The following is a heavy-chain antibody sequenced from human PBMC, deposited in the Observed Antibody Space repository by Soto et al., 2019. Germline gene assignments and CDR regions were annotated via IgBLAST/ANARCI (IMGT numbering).Heavy chain of an antibody. J-gene: IGHJ5*02. V-gene: IGHV1-2*02. CDR3: ARWRDAVATHHT. Sequence: QVQLVQSGAEVKKPGASVKVSCRTSGSSFIGYYVHWVRQAPGQGLQWVGWINPNSGASKYPENCQGRVTITRDRSTSTVYMELAGLRSDGTAVDYCARWRDAVATHHTWGQGSLVTVSS. D-gene: IGHD5-12*01. CDR2: INPNSGAS. CDR1: GSSFIGYY.